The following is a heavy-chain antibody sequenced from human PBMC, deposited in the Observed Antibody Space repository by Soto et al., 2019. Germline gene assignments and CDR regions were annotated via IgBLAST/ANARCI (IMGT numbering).Heavy chain of an antibody. V-gene: IGHV4-34*01. J-gene: IGHJ5*02. Sequence: PSETLSLTCSVYGRSFSGYYWSWIRQPPGKGLEWIGEINHSGSTNYNPPLKSRVTISVDTSKNQFSLKLSSVTAADTAVYYCARRRRGWLVRTWGQGTLVTVSS. CDR1: GRSFSGYY. D-gene: IGHD6-19*01. CDR2: INHSGST. CDR3: ARRRRGWLVRT.